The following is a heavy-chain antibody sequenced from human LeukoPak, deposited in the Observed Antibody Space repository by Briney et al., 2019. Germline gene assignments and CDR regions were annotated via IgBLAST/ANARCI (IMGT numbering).Heavy chain of an antibody. Sequence: KPSETLSLTCTVSGGSISSSSYYWGWIRQPPGKGLEWIGSIYYSGSTYYNPSLKSRVTISVDTSKNQFSLKLSSVTAADTAVYYCAREGSLVWFDPWGQGTLVTVSS. CDR2: IYYSGST. J-gene: IGHJ5*02. CDR1: GGSISSSSYY. V-gene: IGHV4-39*07. CDR3: AREGSLVWFDP. D-gene: IGHD6-19*01.